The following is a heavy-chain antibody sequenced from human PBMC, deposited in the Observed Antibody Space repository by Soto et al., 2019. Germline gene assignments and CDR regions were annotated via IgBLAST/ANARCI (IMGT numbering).Heavy chain of an antibody. CDR1: VGYLIIGSGD. CDR2: IHYSGAT. D-gene: IGHD3-16*01. J-gene: IGHJ3*02. V-gene: IGHV4-39*01. CDR3: ARHLRNNSAYNVFDI. Sequence: PAGTXALTCTFSVGYLIIGSGDVGGIRQPPGKGLEWIGSIHYSGATYNNPSLESRAAIFVDKSKNRFSLKMSSVSAADTAVYYCARHLRNNSAYNVFDIWGQGTMV.